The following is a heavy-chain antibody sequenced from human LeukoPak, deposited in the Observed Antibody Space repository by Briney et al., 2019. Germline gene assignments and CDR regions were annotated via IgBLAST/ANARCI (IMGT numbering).Heavy chain of an antibody. D-gene: IGHD3-3*01. Sequence: PGGSLGLSCAVSGLTFSNLKMNWVRQAPGKGLEWVSYISAGGRTTFYADSVTGRFTISRDNAKNSLYLQMSSLRVEDTAVYYCASWAGNTQSDSWSGPFDYWGQGSLVTVSS. CDR1: GLTFSNLK. V-gene: IGHV3-48*03. J-gene: IGHJ4*02. CDR3: ASWAGNTQSDSWSGPFDY. CDR2: ISAGGRTT.